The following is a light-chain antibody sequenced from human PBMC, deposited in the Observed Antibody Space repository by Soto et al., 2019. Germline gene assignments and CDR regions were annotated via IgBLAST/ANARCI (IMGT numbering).Light chain of an antibody. CDR3: SSYAGRRV. V-gene: IGLV2-8*01. Sequence: QSALTQPPSASGSPGQSVAISCTGTSSDVGSYNYVSWYQQHPGKAPKLIIYEVSQRPSGVPDRFSGSKSGNTASLTVSGLQADDEAYYYCSSYAGRRVFGGGTKLTVL. CDR2: EVS. J-gene: IGLJ3*02. CDR1: SSDVGSYNY.